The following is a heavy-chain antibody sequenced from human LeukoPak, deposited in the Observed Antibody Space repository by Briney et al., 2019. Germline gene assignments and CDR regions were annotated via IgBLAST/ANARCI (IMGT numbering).Heavy chain of an antibody. CDR3: ARRTYSSYYYMDV. J-gene: IGHJ6*03. D-gene: IGHD4-11*01. CDR1: GYSFTIYW. CDR2: IYPGDSDT. V-gene: IGHV5-51*01. Sequence: GESLEISCKGSGYSFTIYWIGWVRQMPGKGLEWMGIIYPGDSDTRYSPSFQGQVTISADKSISTAYLQWSSLKASDTAMYYYARRTYSSYYYMDVWGKGTTVTVSS.